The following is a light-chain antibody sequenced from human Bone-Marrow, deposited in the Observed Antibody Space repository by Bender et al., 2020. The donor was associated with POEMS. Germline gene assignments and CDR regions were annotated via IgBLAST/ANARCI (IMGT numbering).Light chain of an antibody. CDR2: DVT. Sequence: QSVLTQPASVSGSPGQSISISCTGASSDVAGYNYVSWYQQHPGKAPKLMIYDVTYRPSGVSNRFSGSKSANTASLTISGLQAEDEADYYCSSYTGGSTYNFVFGTGTKVTVL. CDR3: SSYTGGSTYNFV. V-gene: IGLV2-14*03. CDR1: SSDVAGYNY. J-gene: IGLJ1*01.